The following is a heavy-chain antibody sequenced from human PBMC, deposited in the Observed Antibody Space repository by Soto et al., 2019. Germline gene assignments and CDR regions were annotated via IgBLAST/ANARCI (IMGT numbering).Heavy chain of an antibody. CDR1: GGSVNSGSYY. J-gene: IGHJ4*02. CDR2: SYNSGST. D-gene: IGHD5-18*01. CDR3: ARGGYSFAYCFDH. V-gene: IGHV4-61*01. Sequence: QVQLQESGPGLVKPSATLSLTCIVSGGSVNSGSYYWSWIRQAPGKGLEWIGHSYNSGSTNYNPSRKSRFTMSEYTYKNQFTLNLIAVTAADTAVYYCARGGYSFAYCFDHWGQGTLVTVSS.